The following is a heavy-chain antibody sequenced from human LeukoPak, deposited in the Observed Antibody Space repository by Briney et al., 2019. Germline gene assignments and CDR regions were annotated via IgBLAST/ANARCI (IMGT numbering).Heavy chain of an antibody. Sequence: LETLSLTRTVSGGSISSYYWSWIRQPPGKGLEWIGYIYYSGSTNYNPSLKSRVTISVDTSKNQFSLKLSSVTAADTAVYYCARVSAAWNLFAFDIWGQGTMVTVSS. CDR2: IYYSGST. V-gene: IGHV4-59*01. J-gene: IGHJ3*02. CDR3: ARVSAAWNLFAFDI. D-gene: IGHD1-1*01. CDR1: GGSISSYY.